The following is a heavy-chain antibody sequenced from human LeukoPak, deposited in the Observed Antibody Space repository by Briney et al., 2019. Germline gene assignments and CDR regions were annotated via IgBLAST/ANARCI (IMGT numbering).Heavy chain of an antibody. CDR3: ARDPSGDYHLYYGMDV. CDR2: INSNTSVT. V-gene: IGHV1-2*02. D-gene: IGHD4-17*01. CDR1: GYTFTGFY. J-gene: IGHJ6*02. Sequence: ASVKVSCKASGYTFTGFYIYWVRQAPGLGLEWMGWINSNTSVTNYAQNFHGRVTMTRDTSITTVYMELSGLRSDDTAMYYCARDPSGDYHLYYGMDVWGQGTTVTVSS.